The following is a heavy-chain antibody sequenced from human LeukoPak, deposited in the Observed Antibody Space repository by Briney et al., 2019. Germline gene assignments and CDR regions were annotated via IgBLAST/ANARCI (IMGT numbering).Heavy chain of an antibody. CDR1: GFTFSSYW. J-gene: IGHJ3*02. CDR3: ARDNPDYDYIWGSYRGGDAFDI. Sequence: GGSLRLSCAASGFTFSSYWTSWVRQAPGKGLEWVANIKQDGSEKYYVDSVKGRFTISRDNAKNSLYLQMNSLRAEDTAVYYCARDNPDYDYIWGSYRGGDAFDIWGQGTMVTVSS. CDR2: IKQDGSEK. V-gene: IGHV3-7*01. D-gene: IGHD3-16*02.